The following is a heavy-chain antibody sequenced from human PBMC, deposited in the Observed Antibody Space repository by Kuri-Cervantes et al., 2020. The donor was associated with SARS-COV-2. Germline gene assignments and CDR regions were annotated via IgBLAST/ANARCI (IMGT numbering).Heavy chain of an antibody. V-gene: IGHV4-38-2*01. CDR1: GYSISSGYY. CDR3: ARALAARADY. CDR2: IYHSGST. Sequence: SETLSLTCAVSGYSISSGYYWGWVRQPPGKGLEWIGSIYHSGSTYYNPSLMSRVTILVDTSKNQFSLKLSSVTAADTAVYYCARALAARADYWGQGTLVTVSS. J-gene: IGHJ4*02. D-gene: IGHD6-6*01.